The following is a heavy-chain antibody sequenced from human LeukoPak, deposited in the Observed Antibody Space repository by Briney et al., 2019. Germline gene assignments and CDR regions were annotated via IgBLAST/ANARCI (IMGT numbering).Heavy chain of an antibody. D-gene: IGHD1-14*01. V-gene: IGHV3-11*06. CDR3: ARDFRTNYYYYMDV. CDR2: ISGSGTDI. Sequence: GGSLRLSCEASGFTFSDPYMSWIRQAPGKGLECLSYISGSGTDINYADSVKGRFTISRDNTKNTLYVQMNSLRAEDTALYYCARDFRTNYYYYMDVWGKGTTVTVSS. CDR1: GFTFSDPY. J-gene: IGHJ6*03.